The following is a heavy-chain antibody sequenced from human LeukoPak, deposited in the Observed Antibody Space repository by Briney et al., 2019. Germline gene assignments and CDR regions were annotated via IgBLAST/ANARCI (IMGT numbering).Heavy chain of an antibody. CDR3: ARYVGEKTAFDI. Sequence: PSETLSLTCTVSGGSISSYYWSWIRRPPGRGLEWIGYIYYSGTTNYNPSLKSRVTISVDTSKNQFSLKLSSVTAVDTAVYYCARYVGEKTAFDIWGQGTMVTVSS. CDR2: IYYSGTT. CDR1: GGSISSYY. J-gene: IGHJ3*02. D-gene: IGHD3-10*01. V-gene: IGHV4-59*01.